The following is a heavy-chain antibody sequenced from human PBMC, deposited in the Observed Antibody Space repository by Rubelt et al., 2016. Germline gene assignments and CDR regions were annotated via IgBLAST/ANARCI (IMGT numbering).Heavy chain of an antibody. CDR2: IYSAGNT. J-gene: IGHJ6*01. CDR1: GFTVSSHY. CDR3: ARDGDIAAPMDV. V-gene: IGHV3-53*01. Sequence: EVQLVESGGGLIQPGGSLRLSCAASGFTVSSHYMNWVRQAPGKGLEWVSTIYSAGNTYYADSVKGRFDISRDNSKNTLFLQMSSLRVEDTAVYYCARDGDIAAPMDVWGQGTTVTVSS. D-gene: IGHD6-13*01.